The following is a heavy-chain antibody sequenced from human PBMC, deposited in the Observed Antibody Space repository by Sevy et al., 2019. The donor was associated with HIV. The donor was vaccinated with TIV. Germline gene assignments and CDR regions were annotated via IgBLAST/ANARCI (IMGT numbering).Heavy chain of an antibody. V-gene: IGHV3-74*01. Sequence: GGSLRLSCAASGFTFSSYWMHWVRQAPGKGLVWVSRINSDGSSTSYADSVKGRFTISRDNAKNTLYLQMNSLRTEDTAVYYCPRAFGSSCWYEDAFDIWGQGTMVTVSS. CDR2: INSDGSST. D-gene: IGHD6-19*01. J-gene: IGHJ3*02. CDR3: PRAFGSSCWYEDAFDI. CDR1: GFTFSSYW.